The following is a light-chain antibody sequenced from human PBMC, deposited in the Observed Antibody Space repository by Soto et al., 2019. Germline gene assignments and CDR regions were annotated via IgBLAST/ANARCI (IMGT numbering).Light chain of an antibody. CDR2: SAS. CDR1: QGISSY. V-gene: IGKV1-9*01. Sequence: DIQLTQSPSFLFASVGDRVTITCRASQGISSYLAWYQQKPGKAPKLLIYSASTLQGGVPSRFSGSGSGTDFTLTISSLQPEDFATFYCQHLNGYPRTFGQGTKVEVK. CDR3: QHLNGYPRT. J-gene: IGKJ1*01.